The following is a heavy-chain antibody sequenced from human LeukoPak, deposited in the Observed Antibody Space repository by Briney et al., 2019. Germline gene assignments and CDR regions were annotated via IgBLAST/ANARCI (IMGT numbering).Heavy chain of an antibody. CDR3: TRGGYNCNPVDFDY. D-gene: IGHD1-20*01. Sequence: GGSLRLSCAAARWTVSGNYMSWVRQAPGKGPEWVSVIYSGGITYYADSVKGRFTISRDNSKNTLYLQMNSLIAEHTAGNYCTRGGYNCNPVDFDYWGQGTLVTVSS. J-gene: IGHJ4*02. V-gene: IGHV3-53*01. CDR2: IYSGGIT. CDR1: RWTVSGNY.